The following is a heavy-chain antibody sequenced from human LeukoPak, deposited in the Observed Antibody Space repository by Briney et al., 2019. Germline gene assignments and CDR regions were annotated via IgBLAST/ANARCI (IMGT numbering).Heavy chain of an antibody. Sequence: PGGSLRLSCAASGFTFSSYAMSWVRQAPGKGLEWVSAISGSGGSTYYADSVKGRFTISRDNSKNTLYLQMNSLRAEDTAVYYCAKDVSSGHYYDSSGYFDYWGQGTLVTVSS. CDR1: GFTFSSYA. D-gene: IGHD3-22*01. V-gene: IGHV3-23*01. CDR3: AKDVSSGHYYDSSGYFDY. CDR2: ISGSGGST. J-gene: IGHJ4*02.